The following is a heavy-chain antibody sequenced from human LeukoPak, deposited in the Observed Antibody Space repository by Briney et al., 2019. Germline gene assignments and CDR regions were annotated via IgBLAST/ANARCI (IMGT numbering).Heavy chain of an antibody. CDR1: GFTFSNAW. V-gene: IGHV3-15*01. D-gene: IGHD5-12*01. J-gene: IGHJ4*02. Sequence: PGGALRLSCAASGFTFSNAWMSWVRQAPGKGLEGVGRIKSKTDGGTTDSAAPVKGRFTISRDDSKNTLYLQMNSLKTEDTAVYYCTTGGSGYDGWFDYWGQGTLVTVSS. CDR3: TTGGSGYDGWFDY. CDR2: IKSKTDGGTT.